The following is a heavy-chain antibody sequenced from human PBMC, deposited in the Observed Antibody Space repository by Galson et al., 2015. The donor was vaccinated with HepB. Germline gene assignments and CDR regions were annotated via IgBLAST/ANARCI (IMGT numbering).Heavy chain of an antibody. J-gene: IGHJ4*02. CDR3: ARGGPYGGLFDY. CDR2: IIPIFGTA. D-gene: IGHD4-23*01. CDR1: GGTFSSYA. Sequence: SVKVSCKASGGTFSSYAISWVRQAPGQGLEWMGGIIPIFGTANCAQKFQGRVTITADESTSTAYMELSSLRSEDTAVYYCARGGPYGGLFDYWGQGTLVTVSS. V-gene: IGHV1-69*13.